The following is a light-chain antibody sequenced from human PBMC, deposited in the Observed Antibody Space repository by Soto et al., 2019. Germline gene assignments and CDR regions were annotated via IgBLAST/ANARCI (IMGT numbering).Light chain of an antibody. Sequence: QSVLTQPPSASGTPGQRVTISCSGTSSNIGSNYVYWYQQLPGTAPKLLIYRNNQRPSWVPDRFSGSKSGSSASLAISGLLSEDEAAYYCAAWDDSLSGVVFGAGTKLTVL. J-gene: IGLJ2*01. CDR1: SSNIGSNY. V-gene: IGLV1-47*01. CDR2: RNN. CDR3: AAWDDSLSGVV.